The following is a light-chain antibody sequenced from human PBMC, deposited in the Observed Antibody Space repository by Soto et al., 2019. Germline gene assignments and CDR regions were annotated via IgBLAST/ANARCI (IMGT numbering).Light chain of an antibody. CDR2: AAS. J-gene: IGKJ5*01. V-gene: IGKV1-33*01. CDR1: QDIDNY. Sequence: DIQMTQSPSPLSASVGDRVTITFQASQDIDNYVNWYQQKPGKAPKLLIHAASNLETGVPSRFSGSGSGTAFSFTISSLQPEDLATYYCQQYDSLVTFGQGTRLEIK. CDR3: QQYDSLVT.